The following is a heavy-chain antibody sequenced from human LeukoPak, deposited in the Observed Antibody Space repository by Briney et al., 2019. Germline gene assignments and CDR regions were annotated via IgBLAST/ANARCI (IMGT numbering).Heavy chain of an antibody. CDR2: ISWNSDSI. Sequence: PGRSLRLSCAASGITFDDYAMHWVRQAPGKGLEWVSGISWNSDSIGYADSVKGRFTISRDNAKNSVYLQMNSLRPEDTALYYCGTLGGYMSGAYAFDIWGQGTMVTVSS. CDR3: GTLGGYMSGAYAFDI. J-gene: IGHJ3*02. CDR1: GITFDDYA. V-gene: IGHV3-9*01. D-gene: IGHD5-18*01.